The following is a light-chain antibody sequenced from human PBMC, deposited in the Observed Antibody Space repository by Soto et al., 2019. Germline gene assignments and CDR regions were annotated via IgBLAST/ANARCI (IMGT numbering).Light chain of an antibody. CDR1: SSDIGDYNY. J-gene: IGLJ1*01. CDR3: CSYPSGGTLI. Sequence: QSALTQPASVSGSPGQSITISCVGTSSDIGDYNYVSWYQQHPGKVPKVIIYDVSNRPSGVSYRFSATKSGNTASLTISGLQAEDDADYYCCSYPSGGTLIFGTGTKLTVL. CDR2: DVS. V-gene: IGLV2-14*01.